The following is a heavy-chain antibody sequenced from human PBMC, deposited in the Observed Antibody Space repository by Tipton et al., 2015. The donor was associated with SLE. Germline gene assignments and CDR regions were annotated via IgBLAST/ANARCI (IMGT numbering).Heavy chain of an antibody. CDR2: IYYSGST. CDR3: AGGELRYGDYDFYY. CDR1: GGSIISGGSH. D-gene: IGHD4-17*01. V-gene: IGHV4-31*03. J-gene: IGHJ4*02. Sequence: TLSLTCSVSGGSIISGGSHWSWIRQHPERGLELIGYIYYSGSTYYNPSLKSRITMSVDTSQNQFSLRLRSVTAADTAVYFCAGGELRYGDYDFYYWGQGSLVTVSS.